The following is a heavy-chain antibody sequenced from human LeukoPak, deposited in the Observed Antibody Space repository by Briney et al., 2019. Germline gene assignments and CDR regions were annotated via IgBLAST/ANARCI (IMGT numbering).Heavy chain of an antibody. V-gene: IGHV4-39*07. CDR1: GGSISSSSYY. Sequence: SETLSLTCTVSGGSISSSSYYWGWIRQPPGKGLEWIGSIYYSGSTYYNPSLKSRVTISVDTSKNQLSLKLSSVTAADTAVYYCAREYKNPYYYYGMDVWGQGTTVTVSS. J-gene: IGHJ6*02. CDR3: AREYKNPYYYYGMDV. D-gene: IGHD1-1*01. CDR2: IYYSGST.